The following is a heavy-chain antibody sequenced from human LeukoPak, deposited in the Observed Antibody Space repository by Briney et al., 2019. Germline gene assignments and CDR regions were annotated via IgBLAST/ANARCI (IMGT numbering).Heavy chain of an antibody. CDR3: ARQSGYGMDA. CDR1: GFTFNYYW. J-gene: IGHJ6*02. Sequence: GGSLRLSCAASGFTFNYYWMHWVRQAPGKGLVWVSRITSDGSSTTYADSVRGRFTISRGNAKNTLYLQMNSLRAEDTAVYYCARQSGYGMDAWGQGTTVTVSS. CDR2: ITSDGSST. V-gene: IGHV3-74*01.